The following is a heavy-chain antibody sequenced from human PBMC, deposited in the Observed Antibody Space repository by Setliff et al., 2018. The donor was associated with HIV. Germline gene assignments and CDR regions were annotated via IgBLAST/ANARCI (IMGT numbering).Heavy chain of an antibody. CDR3: ATPLWSVDTTMLMWPGY. CDR1: GFTFDGYA. CDR2: INWNSNDR. D-gene: IGHD5-18*01. V-gene: IGHV3-9*01. Sequence: GGSLRLSCAASGFTFDGYAMHWVRQTPGKGLEWVSSINWNSNDRVYADSVKGRFTISRDNAKNTEYLQMNSLRAEDAAVYYCATPLWSVDTTMLMWPGYWGQGTLVTVSS. J-gene: IGHJ4*02.